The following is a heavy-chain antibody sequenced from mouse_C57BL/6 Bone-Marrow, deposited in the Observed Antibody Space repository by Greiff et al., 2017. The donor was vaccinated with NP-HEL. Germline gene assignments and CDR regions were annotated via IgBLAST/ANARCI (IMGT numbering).Heavy chain of an antibody. Sequence: EVQLVESGGGLVKPGGSLKLSCAASGFTFSDYGMHWVRQAPEKGLEWVAYISSGSSTIYYAATVKGRFTISRDNAKNTLYLQMTSLTSEDTAMYYCARGLLLLYWYFDVWGRGTAITVSA. D-gene: IGHD1-1*01. V-gene: IGHV5-17*01. CDR2: ISSGSSTI. CDR1: GFTFSDYG. J-gene: IGHJ1*03. CDR3: ARGLLLLYWYFDV.